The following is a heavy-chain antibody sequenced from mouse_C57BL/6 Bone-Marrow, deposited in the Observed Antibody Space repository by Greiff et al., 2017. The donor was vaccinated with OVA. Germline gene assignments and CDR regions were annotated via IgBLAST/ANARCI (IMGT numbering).Heavy chain of an antibody. J-gene: IGHJ4*01. CDR3: ARGYYGSSYYAMDY. CDR1: GYTFTSYD. V-gene: IGHV1-85*01. D-gene: IGHD1-1*01. Sequence: LVESGPELVKPGASVKLSCKASGYTFTSYDINWVKQRPGQGLEWIGWIYPRDGSTKYNEKFKGKATLTVDTSSSTAYMELHSLTSEDSAVYFCARGYYGSSYYAMDYWGQGTSVTVSS. CDR2: IYPRDGST.